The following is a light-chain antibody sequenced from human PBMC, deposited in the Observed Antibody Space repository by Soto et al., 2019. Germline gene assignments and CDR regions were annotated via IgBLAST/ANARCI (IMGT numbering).Light chain of an antibody. V-gene: IGKV1-12*01. J-gene: IGKJ2*01. Sequence: DIQMTQSPSSVSTSVGDSVTITCRASQGISSWLAWYQQKPGKAPKLLIYAESSLQSGVPSRFSGSGSGTDFTLPISCLPPEDVANYYCQKATSLPYTFGQGTNLEIK. CDR1: QGISSW. CDR2: AES. CDR3: QKATSLPYT.